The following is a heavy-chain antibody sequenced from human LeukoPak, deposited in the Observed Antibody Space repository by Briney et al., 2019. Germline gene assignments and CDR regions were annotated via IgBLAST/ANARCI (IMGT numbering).Heavy chain of an antibody. CDR2: ISGSGGST. CDR1: GFTFSSYA. J-gene: IGHJ4*02. D-gene: IGHD3-3*01. V-gene: IGHV3-23*01. CDR3: AKDAYDFWSGYYPSDY. Sequence: GGSLRLSCAASGFTFSSYAMSWVRQAPGKGLEWVSAISGSGGSTYYADSVKGRFTISRDNSKNTLYLQMNSLRAEDTAVYYCAKDAYDFWSGYYPSDYWGQGTLVTVSS.